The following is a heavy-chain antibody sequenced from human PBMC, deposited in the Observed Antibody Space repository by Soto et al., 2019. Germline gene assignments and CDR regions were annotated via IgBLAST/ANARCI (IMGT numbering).Heavy chain of an antibody. CDR3: AREGRSSLQQLVPRRYYYYGMDV. CDR2: ISSSGSTI. V-gene: IGHV3-48*03. Sequence: GGSLRLSCAASGFTFSSYEMNWVRQAPGKGLEWVSYISSSGSTIYYADSVKGRFTISRDNAKNSLYLQMNSLRAEDTAVYYCAREGRSSLQQLVPRRYYYYGMDVWGQGTTVTVSS. D-gene: IGHD6-13*01. CDR1: GFTFSSYE. J-gene: IGHJ6*02.